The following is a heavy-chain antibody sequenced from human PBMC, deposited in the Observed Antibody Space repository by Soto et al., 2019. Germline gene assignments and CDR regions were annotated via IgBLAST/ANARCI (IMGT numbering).Heavy chain of an antibody. CDR1: GFTFSSYS. V-gene: IGHV3-48*02. CDR3: ASNLKEIAYYYYGMDV. D-gene: IGHD1-20*01. CDR2: ISSSSSTI. J-gene: IGHJ6*02. Sequence: PGGSLRLSCAASGFTFSSYSMNWVRQAPGKGLEWVSYISSSSSTIYYADSVKGRFTISRDNAKNSLYLQMNSLRDEDTAVYYCASNLKEIAYYYYGMDVWGQGTTVTVSS.